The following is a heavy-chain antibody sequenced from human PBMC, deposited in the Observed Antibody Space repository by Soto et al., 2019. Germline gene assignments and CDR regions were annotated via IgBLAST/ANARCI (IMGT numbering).Heavy chain of an antibody. D-gene: IGHD3-10*01. CDR2: INWNSGSI. V-gene: IGHV3-9*01. CDR1: GFRFDDYA. J-gene: IGHJ6*02. CDR3: AKDRGSGSYAANYYYYGMDV. Sequence: SLRLSCAASGFRFDDYAMHWVRQAPGKGLEWVSGINWNSGSIGYADSVKGRFTISRDNAKTSLYLQMNSLRAEDTALYYCAKDRGSGSYAANYYYYGMDVWGQGTTVTVSS.